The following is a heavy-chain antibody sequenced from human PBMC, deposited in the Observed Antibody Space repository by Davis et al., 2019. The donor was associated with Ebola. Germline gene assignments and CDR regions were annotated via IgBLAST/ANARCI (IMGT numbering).Heavy chain of an antibody. V-gene: IGHV3-21*01. D-gene: IGHD2-2*01. Sequence: GESLKISCAASGFTFSSYSMNWVRQAPGKGLEWVSSISSSSSYIYYADSVKGRFTISRDNAKNSLYLQMNSLRAEDTAVYYCARLPDCSSTSCPSYYYYYYMDVWGKGTTVTVSS. CDR2: ISSSSSYI. J-gene: IGHJ6*03. CDR3: ARLPDCSSTSCPSYYYYYYMDV. CDR1: GFTFSSYS.